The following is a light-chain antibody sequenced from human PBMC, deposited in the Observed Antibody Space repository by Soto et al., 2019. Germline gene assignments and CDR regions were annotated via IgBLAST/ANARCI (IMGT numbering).Light chain of an antibody. Sequence: DIQMTQSPSSLSASIGDRVTITCRASQAISNYLAWYQQRPGGVPKLLIYAASTLHSGVPSWHSSRFSGSGSGTDFTLNINSLQPEDVATYYCQNYNSAPQTFGQGTKVEIK. CDR3: QNYNSAPQT. V-gene: IGKV1-27*01. CDR1: QAISNY. J-gene: IGKJ1*01. CDR2: AAS.